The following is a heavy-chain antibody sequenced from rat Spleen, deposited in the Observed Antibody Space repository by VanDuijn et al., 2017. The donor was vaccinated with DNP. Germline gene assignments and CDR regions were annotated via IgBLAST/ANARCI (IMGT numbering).Heavy chain of an antibody. D-gene: IGHD1-2*01. CDR2: ISSGGST. CDR1: GFSLTSYG. Sequence: QVQLKESGPGLVQPSQTLSLTCTVSGFSLTSYGVSWVRQPPGKGLEWIAAISSGGSTYYNSALKSRLSISRDTSKSQVFLKMNSLQTEDTAIYFCTGGGSNIYPFSYWGQGTLVTVSS. J-gene: IGHJ3*01. CDR3: TGGGSNIYPFSY. V-gene: IGHV2S12*01.